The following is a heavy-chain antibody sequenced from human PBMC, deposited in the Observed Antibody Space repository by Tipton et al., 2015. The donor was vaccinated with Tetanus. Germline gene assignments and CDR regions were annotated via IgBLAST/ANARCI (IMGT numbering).Heavy chain of an antibody. CDR3: ARYKPPYCSGGSCVRPENYYGMDV. CDR2: IYYSGST. J-gene: IGHJ6*02. CDR1: GGSISSSSYY. Sequence: TLSLTCTVSGGSISSSSYYWGWIRQPPGKGLEWIGSIYYSGSTYYNPSLKSRVTISVDTSKNHFSLKLSSVTAADTAVYYCARYKPPYCSGGSCVRPENYYGMDVWGQGTTVTVSS. V-gene: IGHV4-39*01. D-gene: IGHD2-15*01.